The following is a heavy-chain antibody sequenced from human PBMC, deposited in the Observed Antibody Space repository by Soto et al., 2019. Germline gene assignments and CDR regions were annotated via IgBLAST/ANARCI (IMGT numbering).Heavy chain of an antibody. V-gene: IGHV4-30-4*01. Sequence: QVQLQESGPGLVKPSQTLSLTCTVSGGSISSGDYYWSWIRQPPGKGLEWIGYIYYSGSTYYSPSLTSRVTISVATSKNPFSLKLSSVTAADTAVYYCARERPDSARLDPWGQGTLVTVSS. D-gene: IGHD3-22*01. CDR2: IYYSGST. J-gene: IGHJ5*02. CDR3: ARERPDSARLDP. CDR1: GGSISSGDYY.